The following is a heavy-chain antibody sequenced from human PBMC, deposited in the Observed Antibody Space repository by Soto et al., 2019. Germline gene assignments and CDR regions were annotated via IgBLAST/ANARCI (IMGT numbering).Heavy chain of an antibody. CDR2: INHSGST. D-gene: IGHD6-13*01. Sequence: PSETLSLTCAVYCGSFSGYYWSWIRQPPGKGLEWIGEINHSGSTNYNPSLKSRVTISVDTSKNQFSLKLSSVTAADTAVYYCARGRGIAAALRAFDIWGQGTMVTVSS. CDR1: CGSFSGYY. J-gene: IGHJ3*02. V-gene: IGHV4-34*01. CDR3: ARGRGIAAALRAFDI.